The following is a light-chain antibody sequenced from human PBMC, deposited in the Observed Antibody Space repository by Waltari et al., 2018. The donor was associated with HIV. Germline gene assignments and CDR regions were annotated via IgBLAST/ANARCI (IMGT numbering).Light chain of an antibody. Sequence: DIQMTQSPATLSASVGDRVTISCRARQNINRWLAWYKQRPGKPPKFLIYQASSLESGVPSRFRGSGSGTLFTLTINSLQPADFATYYCQQYHAYPVTFGGGTKVENK. CDR1: QNINRW. J-gene: IGKJ4*01. CDR2: QAS. CDR3: QQYHAYPVT. V-gene: IGKV1-5*01.